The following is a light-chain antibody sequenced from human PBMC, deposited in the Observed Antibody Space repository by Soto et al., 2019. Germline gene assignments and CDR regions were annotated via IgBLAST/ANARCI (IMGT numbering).Light chain of an antibody. CDR2: EVS. J-gene: IGLJ2*01. Sequence: QSVLTQPASVSGSPGQSITISCTGTSSDVGGYNFVSWYQQHPGKVPKLMMFEVSNRPSGVSNRFSGSKSGNTASLTISGLQAEDEADYYCSSYTSTSTREVFGGGTKVTVL. CDR3: SSYTSTSTREV. CDR1: SSDVGGYNF. V-gene: IGLV2-14*01.